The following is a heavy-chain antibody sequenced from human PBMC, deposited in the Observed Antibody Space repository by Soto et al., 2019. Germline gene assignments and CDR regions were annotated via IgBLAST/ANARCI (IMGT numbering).Heavy chain of an antibody. Sequence: SVKVSCKASGGTFSSYAISWVRQAPGQGLEWMGRIIPILGIANYAQKFQGRVTITADKSTSTAYMELSSLRSEDTAVYYCARGYGDPYYYYYYGMDVWGQGTTVTVSS. CDR3: ARGYGDPYYYYYYGMDV. CDR1: GGTFSSYA. J-gene: IGHJ6*02. D-gene: IGHD4-17*01. CDR2: IIPILGIA. V-gene: IGHV1-69*04.